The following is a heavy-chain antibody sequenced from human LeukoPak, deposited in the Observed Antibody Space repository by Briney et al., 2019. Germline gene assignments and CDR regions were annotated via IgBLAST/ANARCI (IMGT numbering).Heavy chain of an antibody. CDR2: IYYGGST. Sequence: SETLSLTCTVSGGSLSNYYWSWVRQPPGEGLQWIAYIYYGGSTNYNPSSQTRVTISVDTSNNQFSLRLNSVTAADTAVYYCARFSKYYDTIHYLYYWGQGSLVTVSS. CDR1: GGSLSNYY. CDR3: ARFSKYYDTIHYLYY. D-gene: IGHD3-22*01. J-gene: IGHJ4*02. V-gene: IGHV4-59*08.